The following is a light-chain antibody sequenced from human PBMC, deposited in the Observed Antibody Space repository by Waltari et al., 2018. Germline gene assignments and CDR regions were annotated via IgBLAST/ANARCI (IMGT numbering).Light chain of an antibody. CDR3: QQYGGSPLYT. J-gene: IGKJ2*01. CDR2: AAS. V-gene: IGKV3-20*01. CDR1: QSVSSDQ. Sequence: EIVLTQSPGTLSLSPGERATLSCRASQSVSSDQLAWYQQTPGQAPRLPIYAASSRAIGIPDRFSGGGSGTDFTLTISRLEPEDFAVYYCQQYGGSPLYTFGQGTKLEIK.